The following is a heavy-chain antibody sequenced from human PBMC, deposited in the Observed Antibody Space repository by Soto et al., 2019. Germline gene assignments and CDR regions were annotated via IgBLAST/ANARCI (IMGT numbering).Heavy chain of an antibody. V-gene: IGHV4-38-2*01. CDR1: NFSLIKEDD. J-gene: IGHJ4*02. CDR2: IHQSGSP. D-gene: IGHD3-10*01. CDR3: ARGAHRGITHDFDS. Sequence: SDTLSLTCAVSNFSLIKEDDCGWVKQTPGKGLEWIGSIHQSGSPYYNPSLKSRLTISIDLSKKQFSLRLSSVTAADTAVYYCARGAHRGITHDFDSWGQGSLVTVSS.